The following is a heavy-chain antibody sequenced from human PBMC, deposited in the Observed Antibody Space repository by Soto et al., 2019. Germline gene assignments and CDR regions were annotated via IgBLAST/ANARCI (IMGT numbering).Heavy chain of an antibody. CDR3: ARFRRNYFDY. V-gene: IGHV4-59*01. J-gene: IGHJ4*02. CDR2: INYVGRT. Sequence: SESLYITCTVSVDSMSVFDWIGIRQTPGKGLEWIGYINYVGRTSYYSPSLQSRVTISLDSSKKQFSLILSSVTAADTAVYFCARFRRNYFDYWGQGTQVTVSS. D-gene: IGHD3-10*01. CDR1: VDSMSVFD.